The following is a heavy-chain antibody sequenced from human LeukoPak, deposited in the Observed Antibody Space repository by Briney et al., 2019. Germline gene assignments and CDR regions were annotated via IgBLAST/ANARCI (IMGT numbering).Heavy chain of an antibody. J-gene: IGHJ4*02. Sequence: GGSLRLSCTASGFTFGDYSMNWVRQAPGKGLEWVGFIRSKAYGGTTEYAASVKGRFTISRDDSKNTLYLQMNSLKTEDTAVYYCTTEIRFLEWLLPSFDYWGQGTLVTVSS. V-gene: IGHV3-49*04. CDR1: GFTFGDYS. CDR2: IRSKAYGGTT. CDR3: TTEIRFLEWLLPSFDY. D-gene: IGHD3-3*01.